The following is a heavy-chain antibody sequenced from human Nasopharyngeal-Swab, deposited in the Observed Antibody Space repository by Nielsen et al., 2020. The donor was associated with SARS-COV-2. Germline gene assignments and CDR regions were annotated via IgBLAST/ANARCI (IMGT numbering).Heavy chain of an antibody. J-gene: IGHJ4*02. Sequence: GESLKIFCEASGFTFSTYWMSWVRQAPGKGLEWVANIKQDGSDKYHVDSVKGRFTISRDISKNALYLQMNSLRAEDTAVYYCARESGVSSTSPFDCWGRGTLVTVSS. CDR2: IKQDGSDK. V-gene: IGHV3-7*01. D-gene: IGHD2-2*01. CDR1: GFTFSTYW. CDR3: ARESGVSSTSPFDC.